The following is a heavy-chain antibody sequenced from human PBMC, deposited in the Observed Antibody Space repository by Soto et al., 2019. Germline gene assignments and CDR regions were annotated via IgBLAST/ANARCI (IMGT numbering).Heavy chain of an antibody. D-gene: IGHD3-22*01. J-gene: IGHJ4*02. Sequence: GGSLRLSCAASGFTVSSNYMSWVRQAPGKGLEWVSVIYSGGSTYYADSVKGRFTISRDNSKNTLYLQMNSLRAEDTAVYYCATNSPYYYDSSGYYSPRIDYWGQGTLVTVSP. CDR2: IYSGGST. V-gene: IGHV3-53*01. CDR3: ATNSPYYYDSSGYYSPRIDY. CDR1: GFTVSSNY.